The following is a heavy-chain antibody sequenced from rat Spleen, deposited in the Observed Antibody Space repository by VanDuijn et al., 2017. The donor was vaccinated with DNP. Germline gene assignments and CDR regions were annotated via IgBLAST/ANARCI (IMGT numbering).Heavy chain of an antibody. J-gene: IGHJ3*01. Sequence: EVQLVESGGGLVQPGRSLQLSCAASGFTFSDYAMAWVRQSPKKGLEWVATIIYDGSRTYYRDSVQGRFTISRDNAKDTLYLQMDSLRSEDTATYYCATSPGPNWFAYWGQGTLVTVSS. CDR1: GFTFSDYA. V-gene: IGHV5S10*01. CDR2: IIYDGSRT. D-gene: IGHD1-4*01. CDR3: ATSPGPNWFAY.